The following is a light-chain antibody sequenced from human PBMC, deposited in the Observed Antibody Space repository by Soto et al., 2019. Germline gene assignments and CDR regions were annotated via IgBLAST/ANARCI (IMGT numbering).Light chain of an antibody. J-gene: IGKJ4*01. CDR1: QSVNIN. V-gene: IGKV3-20*01. Sequence: EIVMTQSPATLSVSPGERATLSFRAIQSVNINLAWYQQKPGQAPRLLIFGASSRANGIPDRFSGSGSGTDFTLTISRLEPEDFAVYYCQQYGSSLTFGGGTKVDIK. CDR2: GAS. CDR3: QQYGSSLT.